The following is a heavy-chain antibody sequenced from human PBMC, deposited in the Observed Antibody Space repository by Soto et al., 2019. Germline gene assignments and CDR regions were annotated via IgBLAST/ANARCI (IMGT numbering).Heavy chain of an antibody. CDR3: AKSKWLLPTVAFDI. J-gene: IGHJ3*02. CDR2: ISGSGGST. Sequence: GGSLRLSCAASGFTFSSYAMIWVRRAPGKGLEWVSAISGSGGSTYYADSVKGRFTISRDNSKNTLYLQMNSLRAEDTAVYYCAKSKWLLPTVAFDIWGQGTMVTVSS. V-gene: IGHV3-23*01. CDR1: GFTFSSYA. D-gene: IGHD3-22*01.